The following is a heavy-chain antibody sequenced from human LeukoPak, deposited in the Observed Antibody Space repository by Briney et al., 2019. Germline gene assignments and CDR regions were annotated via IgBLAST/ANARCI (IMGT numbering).Heavy chain of an antibody. CDR1: GFTFSSYS. J-gene: IGHJ6*03. D-gene: IGHD2-15*01. Sequence: GGSLRLSCAASGFTFSSYSMNWVRQAPGKGLEWVSYITSSSNTIYYAGSVKGRFTISRDNAKNSLFLQMNSLRAEDTAVYYCARVLRYCSGGNCYSGGLGYMDVWGKGTTVTISS. CDR3: ARVLRYCSGGNCYSGGLGYMDV. CDR2: ITSSSNTI. V-gene: IGHV3-48*04.